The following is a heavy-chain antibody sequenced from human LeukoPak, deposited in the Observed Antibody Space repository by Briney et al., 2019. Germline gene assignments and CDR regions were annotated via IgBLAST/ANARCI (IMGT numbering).Heavy chain of an antibody. J-gene: IGHJ4*02. CDR2: ISAYNGNT. V-gene: IGHV1-18*01. CDR1: GYTFTSYG. Sequence: ASVKVSCKASGYTFTSYGISWVRQAPGQGLEWMGWISAYNGNTNYAQKLQGRVTMTTDTSTSTAYMELRSLRSDDTAVYYCARDLRGSYYDFWSGYSDWGQGTLVTVSS. D-gene: IGHD3-3*01. CDR3: ARDLRGSYYDFWSGYSD.